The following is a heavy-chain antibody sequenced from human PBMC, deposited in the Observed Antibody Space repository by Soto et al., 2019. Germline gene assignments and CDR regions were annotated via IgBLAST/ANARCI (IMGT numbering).Heavy chain of an antibody. CDR2: ISYDGSNK. J-gene: IGHJ4*02. Sequence: GGSLRLSCAASGFTFSSYGMHWVRQSPGKGLEWVAVISYDGSNKYYADSVKGRFTISRDNSKNTLYLQMNSLRAEDTAVYYCAKEGVRFLEWLLLSFFDYWGQGTLVTVS. V-gene: IGHV3-30*18. D-gene: IGHD3-3*01. CDR1: GFTFSSYG. CDR3: AKEGVRFLEWLLLSFFDY.